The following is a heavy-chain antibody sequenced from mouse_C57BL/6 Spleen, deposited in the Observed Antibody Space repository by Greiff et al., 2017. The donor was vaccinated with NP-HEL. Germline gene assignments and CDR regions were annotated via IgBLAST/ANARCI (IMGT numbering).Heavy chain of an antibody. D-gene: IGHD2-1*01. CDR1: GYTFTDYY. J-gene: IGHJ3*01. V-gene: IGHV1-26*01. Sequence: EVQLQQSGPELVKPGASVKISCKASGYTFTDYYMNWVKQSHGKSLEWIGDINPNNGGTSYNQKFKGKATLTVDKSSSTAYMELRSLTSEDSAVYYCARVGGNYRSAWFAYWGQGTLVTVSA. CDR2: INPNNGGT. CDR3: ARVGGNYRSAWFAY.